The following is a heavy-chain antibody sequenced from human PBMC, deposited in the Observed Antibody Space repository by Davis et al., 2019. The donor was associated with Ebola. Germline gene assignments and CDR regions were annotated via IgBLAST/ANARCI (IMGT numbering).Heavy chain of an antibody. CDR3: ASQQLALFFDP. V-gene: IGHV4-39*01. J-gene: IGHJ5*02. D-gene: IGHD6-6*01. CDR1: GFTFSSYA. CDR2: VYFSGST. Sequence: GSLRLSCAASGFTFSSYAMSWVRQAPGKGLDYIGSVYFSGSTYYNPSLKSRVIISIDTSKNQFSLKLASVTAADTAIYYCASQQLALFFDPGGQGTLVTVSS.